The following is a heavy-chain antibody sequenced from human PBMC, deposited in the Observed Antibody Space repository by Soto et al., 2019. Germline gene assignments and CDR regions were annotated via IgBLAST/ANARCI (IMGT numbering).Heavy chain of an antibody. J-gene: IGHJ6*02. D-gene: IGHD6-13*01. CDR1: GFTFSTYS. V-gene: IGHV3-21*04. CDR3: ARGGQQLHGMDV. CDR2: ISSSSTYV. Sequence: GGSLRLSCAASGFTFSTYSMNWVRQAPGKGPEWVSSISSSSTYVYYADSVKGRFTISRDNAKNSLYLQMNSLRAEDTAVYYCARGGQQLHGMDVWGQGTTVTVSS.